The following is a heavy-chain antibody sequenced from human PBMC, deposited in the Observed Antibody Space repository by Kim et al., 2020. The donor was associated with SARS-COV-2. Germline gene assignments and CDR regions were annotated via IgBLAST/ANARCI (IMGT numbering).Heavy chain of an antibody. Sequence: SETLSLTCAVYGGSFSDYYWSWIRQPPGKGLEWIGEINHSGSTNYNPSLKSRVTISLDTSKNQFSLMLSSVTAEDTALYYCAREDWYFDLWSRGTLVTVSA. CDR3: AREDWYFDL. CDR2: INHSGST. J-gene: IGHJ2*01. V-gene: IGHV4-34*01. CDR1: GGSFSDYY.